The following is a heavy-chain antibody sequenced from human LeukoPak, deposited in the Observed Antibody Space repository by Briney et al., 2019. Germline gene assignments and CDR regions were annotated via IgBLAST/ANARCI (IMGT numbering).Heavy chain of an antibody. D-gene: IGHD2-2*01. V-gene: IGHV3-23*01. Sequence: HAGGSLRLSCAASGFTLSRYAMRWVRQAPGKGLEWVSAVTSSGSNTYYADSVKGRFTISRDNSKNTLYLQMNSLRAEDTAVYYFAKLRVGNDYWGQGTLVTVSS. J-gene: IGHJ4*02. CDR3: AKLRVGNDY. CDR1: GFTLSRYA. CDR2: VTSSGSNT.